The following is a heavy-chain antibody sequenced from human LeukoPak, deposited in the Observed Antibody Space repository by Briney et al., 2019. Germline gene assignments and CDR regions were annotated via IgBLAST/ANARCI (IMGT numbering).Heavy chain of an antibody. J-gene: IGHJ4*02. Sequence: PGGSLRLSCAASGFTFSSHGMHWVRQAPGKGLEWVAVISYDGGTKYYADSVKGRFTISRDNSKNTLYLQMNSLRAEDTAIYYCAKARSSAWYDLEYWGQGTLVTVSS. CDR3: AKARSSAWYDLEY. CDR2: ISYDGGTK. CDR1: GFTFSSHG. V-gene: IGHV3-30*18. D-gene: IGHD6-13*01.